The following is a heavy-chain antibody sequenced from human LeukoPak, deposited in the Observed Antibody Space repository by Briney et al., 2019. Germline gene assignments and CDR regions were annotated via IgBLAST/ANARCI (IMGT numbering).Heavy chain of an antibody. CDR3: AGRGAYFYYYGMEV. CDR2: ISATDGST. D-gene: IGHD3-9*01. CDR1: GFTFSSYA. J-gene: IGHJ6*02. Sequence: PGGSLRLSCTASGFTFSSYAMSWVRQAPGEGLEWVSDISATDGSTYYADSVKGRFTIFRDNSKNTLYLQMNSLRAEDTAVYYCAGRGAYFYYYGMEVWGQGTTVAVS. V-gene: IGHV3-23*01.